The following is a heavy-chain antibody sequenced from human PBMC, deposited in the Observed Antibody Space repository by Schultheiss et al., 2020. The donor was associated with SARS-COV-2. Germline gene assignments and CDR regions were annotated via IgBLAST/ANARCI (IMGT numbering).Heavy chain of an antibody. V-gene: IGHV4-61*01. J-gene: IGHJ5*02. CDR2: MSYSGIT. CDR1: GGSVSSGSYY. D-gene: IGHD6-19*01. Sequence: SETLSLTCTVSGGSVSSGSYYWTWIRQPPGKGLEWLAYMSYSGITNYNPSLKSRVTVSLDTSRNQFSLKLTSMTAADTAVYYCARHQYSSGWYTVKWFGPWGQGTLVTVSS. CDR3: ARHQYSSGWYTVKWFGP.